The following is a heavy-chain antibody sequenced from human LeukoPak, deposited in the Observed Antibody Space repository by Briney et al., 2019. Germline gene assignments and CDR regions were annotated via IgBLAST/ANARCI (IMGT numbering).Heavy chain of an antibody. J-gene: IGHJ4*02. CDR1: GYTFTYYY. CDR3: ARSSLNSFDS. Sequence: ASVKVSCKASGYTFTYYYMHWVRQAPGQGLEWVGWIYPKTGGTNSAQKFQGRVTMTGDTSISTAYMELSTLRSDDTAVYYCARSSLNSFDSWGQGSLVTVSS. V-gene: IGHV1-2*02. D-gene: IGHD4-23*01. CDR2: IYPKTGGT.